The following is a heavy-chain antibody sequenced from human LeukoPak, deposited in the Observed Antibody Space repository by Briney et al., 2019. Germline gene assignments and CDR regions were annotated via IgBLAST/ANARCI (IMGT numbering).Heavy chain of an antibody. CDR2: IYYSGSA. CDR1: GGSISSSSYY. J-gene: IGHJ4*02. D-gene: IGHD6-13*01. V-gene: IGHV4-39*01. Sequence: PSETLSLTCTVSGGSISSSSYYWGWIRQPPGKGLEWIGSIYYSGSAYYNPSLKSRVTISVDTSKNQFSLKLSSVTAADTAVYYCARRLAGTEDYWGQGTLVTVSS. CDR3: ARRLAGTEDY.